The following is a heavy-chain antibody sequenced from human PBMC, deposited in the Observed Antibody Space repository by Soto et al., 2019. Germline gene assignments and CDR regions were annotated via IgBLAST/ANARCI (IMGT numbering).Heavy chain of an antibody. CDR1: GYTFTSYA. J-gene: IGHJ4*01. Sequence: ASVKVSCKASGYTFTSYAMHWVRQAPGQRLEWMGWINAGNGNTKYSQKFQGRLTITRDTSASTAYMELSSLRSEDTAVYYCARNLTDYDILTGYYMAYYFGYWGQGTLVTVSS. D-gene: IGHD3-9*01. CDR3: ARNLTDYDILTGYYMAYYFGY. V-gene: IGHV1-3*01. CDR2: INAGNGNT.